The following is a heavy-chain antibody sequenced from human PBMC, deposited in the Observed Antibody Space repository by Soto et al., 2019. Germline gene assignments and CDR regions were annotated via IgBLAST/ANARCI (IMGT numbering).Heavy chain of an antibody. CDR3: AKRACSTASCSYFDY. V-gene: IGHV3-23*01. CDR2: ISGTDGST. Sequence: WGSLRLSCAASGFTFRTYDMSWVRQAPGKGLEWVSGISGTDGSTSYIDSVKGRFTISRDDSENTLYLQMNSLRAEDTAVYYCAKRACSTASCSYFDYWGQGTLVTVSS. CDR1: GFTFRTYD. D-gene: IGHD2-2*01. J-gene: IGHJ4*02.